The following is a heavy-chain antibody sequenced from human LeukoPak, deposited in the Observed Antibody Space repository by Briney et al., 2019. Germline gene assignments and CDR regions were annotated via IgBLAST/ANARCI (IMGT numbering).Heavy chain of an antibody. CDR2: IYSGGST. D-gene: IGHD4-17*01. V-gene: IGHV3-66*01. CDR1: GFTVSSNY. J-gene: IGHJ4*02. Sequence: GGSLRPSCAASGFTVSSNYMSWVRQAPGKGLEWVSVIYSGGSTYYADSVKGRFTISRDNSKNTLYLQMNSLRAEDTAVYYCARGPTTVTTQFFDYWGQGTLVTVSS. CDR3: ARGPTTVTTQFFDY.